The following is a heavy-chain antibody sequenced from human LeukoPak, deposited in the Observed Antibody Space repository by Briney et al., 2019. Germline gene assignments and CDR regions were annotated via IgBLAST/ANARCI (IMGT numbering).Heavy chain of an antibody. CDR2: IYPGDSDT. Sequence: GESLKISCKGSGYSFTSYWIGWVRQMPGKGLEWMGIIYPGDSDTRYSPSFQGQVTISADKSISTAYLQWSSLKASDTAMYYCASTPLGGNSPGAFDIWGQGTMVTVSS. CDR1: GYSFTSYW. D-gene: IGHD4-23*01. J-gene: IGHJ3*02. V-gene: IGHV5-51*01. CDR3: ASTPLGGNSPGAFDI.